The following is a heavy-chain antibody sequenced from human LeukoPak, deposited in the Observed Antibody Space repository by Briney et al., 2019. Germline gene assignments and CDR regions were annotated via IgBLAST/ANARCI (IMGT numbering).Heavy chain of an antibody. D-gene: IGHD3-10*01. CDR1: GFTVSSNY. CDR2: IYSGGST. J-gene: IGHJ4*02. V-gene: IGHV3-66*01. CDR3: ARGEVSGY. Sequence: RTAGSLRLSSAASGFTVSSNYMSWVRQAPGKGLEWVSVIYSGGSTYYADSVKGRFTISRDNSKNTLYLQMNSLRAEDTAVYYCARGEVSGYWGQGTLVTVSS.